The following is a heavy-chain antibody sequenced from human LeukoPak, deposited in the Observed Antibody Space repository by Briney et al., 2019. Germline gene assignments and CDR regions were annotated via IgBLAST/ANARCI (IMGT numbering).Heavy chain of an antibody. Sequence: GGSLRLSCAASGFTFSSYAMSWVRQAPGKGLEWVSSISGSDGTTYYADSVKGRFTISRDNSKYTLSLQMNSLRTEDTAVYYCAKGPIRLYYYMDVWGKGTTVTISS. D-gene: IGHD3-16*01. CDR2: ISGSDGTT. J-gene: IGHJ6*03. CDR3: AKGPIRLYYYMDV. V-gene: IGHV3-23*01. CDR1: GFTFSSYA.